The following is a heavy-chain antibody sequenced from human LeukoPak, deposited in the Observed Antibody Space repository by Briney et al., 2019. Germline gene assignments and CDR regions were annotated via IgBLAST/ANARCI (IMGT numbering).Heavy chain of an antibody. J-gene: IGHJ4*02. D-gene: IGHD1-7*01. CDR2: IYYSGNT. V-gene: IGHV4-31*03. CDR1: GGSISSDNYY. CDR3: ARDTGTYYFAY. Sequence: SQTLSLTCTVSGGSISSDNYYWRWIRQHPGTGLEWIGYIYYSGNTYYNPSLESRVTISIDTSKNHFSLKLSSVTAADTAVYYCARDTGTYYFAYWGQGTLVTVSS.